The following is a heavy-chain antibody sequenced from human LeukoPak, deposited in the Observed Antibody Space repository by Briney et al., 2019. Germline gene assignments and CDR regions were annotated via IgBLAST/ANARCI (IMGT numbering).Heavy chain of an antibody. Sequence: GGSLRLSCAASGFTFSSYGMSWVRQAPGKGLEWVSAISGSGGSTYYADSVKGRFTISRDNSKNTLYLQMNSLRAEDTAVYYCAKDPHPYDSSGYYGIDFDYWGQGTLVTVSS. CDR1: GFTFSSYG. CDR2: ISGSGGST. V-gene: IGHV3-23*01. CDR3: AKDPHPYDSSGYYGIDFDY. D-gene: IGHD3-22*01. J-gene: IGHJ4*02.